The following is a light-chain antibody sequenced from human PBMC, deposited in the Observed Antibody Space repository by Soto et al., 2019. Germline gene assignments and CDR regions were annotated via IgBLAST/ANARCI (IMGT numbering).Light chain of an antibody. CDR3: QSYASSLILYA. CDR1: SSNIGAGYD. CDR2: GNN. V-gene: IGLV1-40*01. J-gene: IGLJ1*01. Sequence: QSALTQPPSFSGSPGRGVTISCTGSSSNIGAGYDVNWYQQLPGSAPKLLIYGNNNRPSGVPDRFSGSKSGPSGSLAITGLQPEDEADHYCQSYASSLILYAFGTGTKVTVL.